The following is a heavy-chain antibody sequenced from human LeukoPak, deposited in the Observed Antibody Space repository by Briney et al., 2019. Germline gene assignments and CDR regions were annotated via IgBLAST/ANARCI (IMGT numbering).Heavy chain of an antibody. CDR1: GGSFSGYY. D-gene: IGHD6-13*01. Sequence: SETLSLTCAVYGGSFSGYYWSWIRQPPGKGLEWIGEINHSGSTNYNPSPKSRVTISVDTSKNQFSLKLSSVTAADTAVYYCARVSSSWYYYYYGMDVWGQGTTVTVSS. CDR2: INHSGST. V-gene: IGHV4-34*01. J-gene: IGHJ6*02. CDR3: ARVSSSWYYYYYGMDV.